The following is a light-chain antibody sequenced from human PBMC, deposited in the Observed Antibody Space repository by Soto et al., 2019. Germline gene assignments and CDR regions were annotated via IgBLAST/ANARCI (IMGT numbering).Light chain of an antibody. V-gene: IGKV1-8*01. CDR1: QGISNY. CDR3: QQDYSYPPI. Sequence: AIRMTQSPSSFSASTGDRVTITCRASQGISNYLAWYQQKPGKAPNLLIYAASTLQSGVPTRFSGSGSWTDFTLTISYPQSEDLASYFCQQDYSYPPIFGQGTKLEIK. J-gene: IGKJ2*01. CDR2: AAS.